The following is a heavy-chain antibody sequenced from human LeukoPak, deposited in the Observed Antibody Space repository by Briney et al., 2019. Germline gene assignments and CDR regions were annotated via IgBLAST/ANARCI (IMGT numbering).Heavy chain of an antibody. CDR1: GGSISTSNYY. D-gene: IGHD6-19*01. CDR2: IFYSGST. CDR3: AKQGSSGWYEPFDY. Sequence: PSETLSLTCTVSGGSISTSNYYWGWIRQPPGKGLEWIGNIFYSGSTYYSPSLKSRVTISLDTSRNQFSLKLSSVTAADTAVYYCAKQGSSGWYEPFDYWGQGILVTVSS. V-gene: IGHV4-39*01. J-gene: IGHJ4*02.